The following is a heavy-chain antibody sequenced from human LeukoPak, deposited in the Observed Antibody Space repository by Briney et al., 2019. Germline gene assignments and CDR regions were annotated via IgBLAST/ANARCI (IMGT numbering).Heavy chain of an antibody. CDR2: ISAYNGNT. V-gene: IGHV1-18*01. Sequence: ASVKVSCKASGYSFTSNVISWVRQAPGRGLEWMGWISAYNGNTNYAQKLQGRVTMTTDTSTSTAYMELRSLRSDDTAVYYCARVYSSSWYYFDYWGQGTLVTVSS. CDR3: ARVYSSSWYYFDY. J-gene: IGHJ4*02. CDR1: GYSFTSNV. D-gene: IGHD6-13*01.